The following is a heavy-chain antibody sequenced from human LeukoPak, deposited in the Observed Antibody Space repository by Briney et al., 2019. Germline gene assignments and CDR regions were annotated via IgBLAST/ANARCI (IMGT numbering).Heavy chain of an antibody. CDR3: ARFTIFGVVTPRPGFDY. CDR1: GFTFSSYA. J-gene: IGHJ4*02. Sequence: GGSLRLSCAASGFTFSSYAMHWVRQAPGKGLEWVAVISYDGSNKYYADSVKGRFTISRDNSKNTLYLQMNSLRAEDTAVYYCARFTIFGVVTPRPGFDYWGQGTLVTVSS. V-gene: IGHV3-30*01. D-gene: IGHD3-3*01. CDR2: ISYDGSNK.